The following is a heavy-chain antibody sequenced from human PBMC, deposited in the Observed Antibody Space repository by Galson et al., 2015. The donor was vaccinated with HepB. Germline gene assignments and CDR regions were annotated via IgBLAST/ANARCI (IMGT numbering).Heavy chain of an antibody. D-gene: IGHD2-15*01. Sequence: SVKVSCKASGYTFTGYYMHWVRQAPGQGLEWMGRINPNSGGTNYAQKFQGRVTMTRDTSISTAYMELSRLRSDDTAVYYCAREGTNCSGGSCYSAGWFDPWGQGTLVTVSS. V-gene: IGHV1-2*06. CDR2: INPNSGGT. J-gene: IGHJ5*02. CDR3: AREGTNCSGGSCYSAGWFDP. CDR1: GYTFTGYY.